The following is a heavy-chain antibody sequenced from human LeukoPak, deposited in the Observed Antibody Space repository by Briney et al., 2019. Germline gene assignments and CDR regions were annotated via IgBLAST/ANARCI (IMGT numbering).Heavy chain of an antibody. Sequence: GGSLRLSCAASGFTFSSYSMNWVRQAPGKGLEWVSSISSSSSYICYADSVKGRFTISRDNAKNSLYLQMNSLRAEDTAVYYCARHERDYYYDGSGYYIYWGQGTPVTVSS. J-gene: IGHJ4*02. CDR2: ISSSSSYI. CDR1: GFTFSSYS. D-gene: IGHD3-22*01. V-gene: IGHV3-21*01. CDR3: ARHERDYYYDGSGYYIY.